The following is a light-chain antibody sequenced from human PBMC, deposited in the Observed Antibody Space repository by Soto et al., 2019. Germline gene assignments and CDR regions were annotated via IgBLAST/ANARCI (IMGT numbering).Light chain of an antibody. CDR3: SSYTSSTDYV. J-gene: IGLJ1*01. Sequence: QSALAQPTSVSGSPGQSITISCTGTTSDFGFYNYVSWYQHHPGKAPKLLIYEVTNRHSGVSNRFSGSKSGNTASLTISGLQAEDEADYYCSSYTSSTDYVFGTGTKVTVL. CDR2: EVT. CDR1: TSDFGFYNY. V-gene: IGLV2-14*01.